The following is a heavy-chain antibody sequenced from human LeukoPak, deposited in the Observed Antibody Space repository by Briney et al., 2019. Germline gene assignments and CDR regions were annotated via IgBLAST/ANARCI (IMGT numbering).Heavy chain of an antibody. CDR1: GGSISSGGYS. J-gene: IGHJ4*02. Sequence: SETLSLTCAVSGGSISSGGYSWSWIRQPPGKGLEWIGYIYHSGSTYYNPSLKSRVTISVDRSKNQFSLKLSSVTAADTAVYYCARHLSAAVDYWGQGTLVTVSS. D-gene: IGHD2-2*01. CDR2: IYHSGST. V-gene: IGHV4-30-2*01. CDR3: ARHLSAAVDY.